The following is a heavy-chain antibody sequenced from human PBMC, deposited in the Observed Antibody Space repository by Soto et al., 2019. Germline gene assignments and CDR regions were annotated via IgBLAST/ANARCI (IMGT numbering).Heavy chain of an antibody. CDR3: ARDRKWLLPYYYGMDV. CDR1: GYTFTIYG. J-gene: IGHJ6*02. Sequence: ASVKVSCKASGYTFTIYGISWVRQAPGQGLEWMGWISAYNGNTNYAQKLQGRVTMTTDTSTSTAYMELRSLRSDDTAVYYCARDRKWLLPYYYGMDVWGQGTTVTVSS. D-gene: IGHD3-22*01. V-gene: IGHV1-18*01. CDR2: ISAYNGNT.